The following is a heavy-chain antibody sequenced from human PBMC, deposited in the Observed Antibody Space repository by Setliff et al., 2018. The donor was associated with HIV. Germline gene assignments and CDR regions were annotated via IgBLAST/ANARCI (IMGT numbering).Heavy chain of an antibody. CDR1: GFTISNVW. D-gene: IGHD1-20*01. CDR3: ARDPGRYNGMDV. Sequence: GGSLRLSCAASGFTISNVWMTWVRQAPGKGLVWVSRINSDGSSTSYADSVKGRFIISRDNSKNTLYLQMNSLRAEDTAVYYCARDPGRYNGMDVWGQGTTVTVSS. V-gene: IGHV3-74*01. CDR2: INSDGSST. J-gene: IGHJ6*02.